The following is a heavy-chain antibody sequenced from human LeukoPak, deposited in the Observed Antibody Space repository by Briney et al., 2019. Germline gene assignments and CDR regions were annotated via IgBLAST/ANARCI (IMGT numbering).Heavy chain of an antibody. V-gene: IGHV3-23*01. J-gene: IGHJ4*02. CDR1: GFTFSSYG. CDR2: ISGIGGGT. Sequence: PGGSLRLSCAASGFTFSSYGMNWVRQAPGKGLEWVSGISGIGGGTYYADSVKGRFTISRDNSKNTLYLQMDSLRVEDTAVYYCAKGRGAWSSDYWGQGTLVTVSS. CDR3: AKGRGAWSSDY. D-gene: IGHD1-26*01.